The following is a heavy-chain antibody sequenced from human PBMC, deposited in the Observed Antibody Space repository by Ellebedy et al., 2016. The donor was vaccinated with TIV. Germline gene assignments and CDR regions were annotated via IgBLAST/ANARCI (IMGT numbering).Heavy chain of an antibody. Sequence: GESLKISCVASGFTFSSYWMHWVRPAPGKGPVWVLRIYVDGSGITYADSVKGRFTISRDNAKSTLYLKINSLRVDDTAMYYCAKEALADWGQGTLVTVSS. D-gene: IGHD3-3*02. CDR2: IYVDGSGI. V-gene: IGHV3-74*01. CDR1: GFTFSSYW. CDR3: AKEALAD. J-gene: IGHJ4*02.